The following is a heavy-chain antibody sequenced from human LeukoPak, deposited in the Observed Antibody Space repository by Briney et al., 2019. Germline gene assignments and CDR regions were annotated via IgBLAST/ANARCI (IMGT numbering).Heavy chain of an antibody. CDR2: LSSSSSTI. CDR3: ATRISVFGVVTNDY. Sequence: PGGSLRLSCAASGFTFNTYAMNWVRQAPGKGLEWVSFLSSSSSTIYYADSVKGRITISRDNSKNTLYLQMSSLRAEDTAVYFCATRISVFGVVTNDYWGQGTLVTVSS. D-gene: IGHD3-3*01. J-gene: IGHJ4*02. CDR1: GFTFNTYA. V-gene: IGHV3-48*01.